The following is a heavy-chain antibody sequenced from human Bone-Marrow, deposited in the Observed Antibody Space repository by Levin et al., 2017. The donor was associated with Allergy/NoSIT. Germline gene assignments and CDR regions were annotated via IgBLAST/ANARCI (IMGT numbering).Heavy chain of an antibody. V-gene: IGHV7-4-1*02. Sequence: TGESLKISCKASGYSFTNYAINWVRRAPGQGLEWMGVINTKTGDAIHAQGFTGRIVLSLDTSVSTAHLQISGLEAEDTAVYYCARDRLLGVDYWGQGTLVTVSS. CDR1: GYSFTNYA. D-gene: IGHD5-12*01. CDR3: ARDRLLGVDY. J-gene: IGHJ4*02. CDR2: INTKTGDA.